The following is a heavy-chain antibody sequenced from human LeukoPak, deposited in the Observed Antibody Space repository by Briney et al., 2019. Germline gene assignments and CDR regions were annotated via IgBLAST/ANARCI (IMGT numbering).Heavy chain of an antibody. D-gene: IGHD2-2*01. Sequence: GRSLRLSCAASGFTFSSYAMHWVRQAPGKGLEWVAVISYDGSNKYYADSVKGRFTISRDNSKNTLYLQMNSLRAEDTAVYYCARLIVVVPAASSPHDYWGQGTLVTVSS. J-gene: IGHJ4*02. CDR3: ARLIVVVPAASSPHDY. CDR2: ISYDGSNK. V-gene: IGHV3-30-3*01. CDR1: GFTFSSYA.